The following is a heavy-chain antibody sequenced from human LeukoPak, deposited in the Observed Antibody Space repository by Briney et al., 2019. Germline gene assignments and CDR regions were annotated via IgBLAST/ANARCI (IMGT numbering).Heavy chain of an antibody. CDR1: GYTFTSYY. Sequence: ASVKVSCKASGYTFTSYYMHWVRQAPGQGLEWMEIINPSGGSTSYAQKFQGRVTMTRDTSTSTVYMELSSLRSEDTAVYYCARELRDGYNIYYYYGMDVWGQGTTVTVSS. V-gene: IGHV1-46*01. CDR3: ARELRDGYNIYYYYGMDV. D-gene: IGHD5-24*01. CDR2: INPSGGST. J-gene: IGHJ6*02.